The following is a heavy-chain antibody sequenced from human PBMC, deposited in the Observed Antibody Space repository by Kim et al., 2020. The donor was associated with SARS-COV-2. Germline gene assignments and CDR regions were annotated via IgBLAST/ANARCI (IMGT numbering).Heavy chain of an antibody. J-gene: IGHJ4*02. CDR3: ARDSRSPYYYDSSGYYYFGTFDY. V-gene: IGHV1-69*04. CDR2: IIPILGIA. CDR1: GGTFSSYA. Sequence: SVKVSCKASGGTFSSYAISWVRQAPGQGLEWMGRIIPILGIANYAQKFQGRVTITADKSTSTAYMELSSLRSEDTAVYYCARDSRSPYYYDSSGYYYFGTFDYWGQGTLVPVSS. D-gene: IGHD3-22*01.